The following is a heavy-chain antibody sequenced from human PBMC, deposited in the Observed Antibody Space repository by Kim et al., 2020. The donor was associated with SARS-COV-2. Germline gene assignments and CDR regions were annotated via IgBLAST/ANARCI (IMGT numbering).Heavy chain of an antibody. V-gene: IGHV1-46*01. CDR1: GYTFTSYY. Sequence: ASVKVSCKASGYTFTSYYMHWVRQAPGQGLEWMGIINPSGGSTSYAEKFQGRVTMTRDTSTSTVDMELSSLRSDDTAIYYCARSGSISTPSDYWGQGTLVTVSS. CDR3: ARSGSISTPSDY. J-gene: IGHJ4*02. D-gene: IGHD2-2*01. CDR2: INPSGGST.